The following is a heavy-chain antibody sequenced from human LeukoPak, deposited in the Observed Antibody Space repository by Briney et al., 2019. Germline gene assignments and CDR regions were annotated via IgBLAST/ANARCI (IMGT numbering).Heavy chain of an antibody. CDR1: GYTFTGYY. J-gene: IGHJ6*03. D-gene: IGHD5-12*01. CDR3: ARGMVAPNYYYYYMDV. V-gene: IGHV1-2*02. Sequence: ASVKVSCKASGYTFTGYYLHWVRQAPGQGLEWMGWINPNSGGTNYAQKFQGRVTMTRDTSISTAYMELRSLRSDDTAVYYCARGMVAPNYYYYYMDVWGKGTTVTVSS. CDR2: INPNSGGT.